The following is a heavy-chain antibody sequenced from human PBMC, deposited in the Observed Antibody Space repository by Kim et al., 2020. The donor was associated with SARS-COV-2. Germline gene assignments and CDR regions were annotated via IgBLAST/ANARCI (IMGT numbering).Heavy chain of an antibody. CDR2: ISWNSGSI. CDR3: AGSSGYYSTPNFDY. Sequence: GGSLRLSCAASGFTFDDYAMHWVRQAPGKGLEWVSGISWNSGSIGYADSVKGRFTISRDNAKNSLYLQMNSLRAEDTALYYCAGSSGYYSTPNFDYWGQGTLVTVSS. J-gene: IGHJ4*02. D-gene: IGHD3-22*01. V-gene: IGHV3-9*01. CDR1: GFTFDDYA.